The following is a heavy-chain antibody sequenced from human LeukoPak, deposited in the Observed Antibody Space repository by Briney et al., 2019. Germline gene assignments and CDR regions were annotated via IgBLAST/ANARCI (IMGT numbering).Heavy chain of an antibody. D-gene: IGHD4-17*01. V-gene: IGHV4-59*01. CDR3: ARGDLYGDYVILN. CDR1: GGSIRRYY. J-gene: IGHJ4*02. Sequence: SETLSLTCTVSGGSIRRYYWSWIRQPPGKGLEWIGYIYYSVSTNYNPSLKSRVTMSVDTSKNQFSLKLSSVTAADTAVYYCARGDLYGDYVILNWGQGTLVTLST. CDR2: IYYSVST.